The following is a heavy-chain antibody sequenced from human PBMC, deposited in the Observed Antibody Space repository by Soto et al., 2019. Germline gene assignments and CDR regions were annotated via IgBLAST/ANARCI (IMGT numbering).Heavy chain of an antibody. D-gene: IGHD3-10*01. CDR2: INHSGST. J-gene: IGHJ6*02. V-gene: IGHV4-34*01. CDR3: ARVVSGGSGTYYYGMDV. Sequence: SETLSLTCAVYGGSFSGYYWSWIRQPPGKGLEWIGEINHSGSTNYNPSLKSRVTISVDTSKNQFSLKLSSVTAADTAVYYCARVVSGGSGTYYYGMDVWGQGTTVTVS. CDR1: GGSFSGYY.